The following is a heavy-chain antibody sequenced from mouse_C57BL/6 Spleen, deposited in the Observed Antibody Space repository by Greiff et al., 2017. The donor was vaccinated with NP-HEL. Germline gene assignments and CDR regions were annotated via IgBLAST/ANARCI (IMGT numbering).Heavy chain of an antibody. CDR3: ARGGAQAFMDY. J-gene: IGHJ4*01. D-gene: IGHD3-2*02. Sequence: EVQRVESGGGLVKPGGSLKLSCAASGFTFSDYGMHWVRQAPEQGLEWVAYISSGSSTIYYADTVKGRFTISRDNAKNTLVLQMTSLRSEDTAMCYCARGGAQAFMDYWGQGTSVTVSS. V-gene: IGHV5-17*01. CDR1: GFTFSDYG. CDR2: ISSGSSTI.